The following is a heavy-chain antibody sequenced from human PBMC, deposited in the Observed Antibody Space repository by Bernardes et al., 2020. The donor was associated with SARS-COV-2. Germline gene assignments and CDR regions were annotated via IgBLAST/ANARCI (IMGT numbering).Heavy chain of an antibody. V-gene: IGHV1-24*01. CDR2: FDSEDGET. Sequence: ASVKVSCKFSGYTLTELSMHWVRQAPGKGLEWMGGFDSEDGETIYAQKFQVRVTMTEDTSTDTAYMELSSLRSEDAAVYYCATSVAVKHEDWFDPWGQGTTVAVSS. D-gene: IGHD6-19*01. CDR1: GYTLTELS. J-gene: IGHJ5*01. CDR3: ATSVAVKHEDWFDP.